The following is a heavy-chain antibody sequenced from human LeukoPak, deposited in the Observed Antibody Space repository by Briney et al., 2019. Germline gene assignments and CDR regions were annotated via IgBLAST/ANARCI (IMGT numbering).Heavy chain of an antibody. CDR3: AKDGNYGGNGPLDY. Sequence: PGRSLRLSCAASGFTFSSYGMHWVRQAPGKGLEGVAVIWYDGNNKKYADSVKGRFTISSDNSKSTLYLQMNSLRAEDTAVYYCAKDGNYGGNGPLDYWGQGTLVTVCS. CDR2: IWYDGNNK. V-gene: IGHV3-33*06. J-gene: IGHJ4*02. D-gene: IGHD4-23*01. CDR1: GFTFSSYG.